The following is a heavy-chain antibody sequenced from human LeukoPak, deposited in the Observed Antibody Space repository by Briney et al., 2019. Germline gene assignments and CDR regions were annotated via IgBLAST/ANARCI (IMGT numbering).Heavy chain of an antibody. Sequence: GGSLRLSCAASGFTFSSYAMHWVRQAPGKGLEWVAVISYDGSNKYYADSVKGRFTISRDNSKNTLYLQMNSLRAEDTAVYYCAREAAINSRYFDYWGQGTLVTVSS. CDR3: AREAAINSRYFDY. J-gene: IGHJ4*02. V-gene: IGHV3-30*04. D-gene: IGHD6-13*01. CDR2: ISYDGSNK. CDR1: GFTFSSYA.